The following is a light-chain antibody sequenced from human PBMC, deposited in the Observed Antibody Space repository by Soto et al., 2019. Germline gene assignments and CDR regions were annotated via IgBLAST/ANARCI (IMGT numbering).Light chain of an antibody. V-gene: IGKV1-39*01. CDR2: AAS. J-gene: IGKJ1*01. CDR1: RTISSY. CDR3: QQSYNTPRT. Sequence: DIQMTQSPSSLSASVGERVSMTCRASRTISSYLNWYQQKPGKAPKLLIYAASDLHSGVPSRFSGSGSGTDFTLTITNLQPEDFATYCCQQSYNTPRTFGQGTKVEVK.